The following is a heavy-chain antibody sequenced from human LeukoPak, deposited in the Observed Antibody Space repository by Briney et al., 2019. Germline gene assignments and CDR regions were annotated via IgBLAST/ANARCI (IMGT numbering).Heavy chain of an antibody. D-gene: IGHD2-2*01. CDR2: ISAYNGNT. CDR1: GYTFTSYG. J-gene: IGHJ5*02. V-gene: IGHV1-18*01. Sequence: ASVKFSCKASGYTFTSYGISWVRQAPGQGLEWMGWISAYNGNTNYAQKLQDRVTMTTDTSTSTAYMELRSLRSDDTAVYYCARDPQESTSVSNWFDPWGQGTLVTVSP. CDR3: ARDPQESTSVSNWFDP.